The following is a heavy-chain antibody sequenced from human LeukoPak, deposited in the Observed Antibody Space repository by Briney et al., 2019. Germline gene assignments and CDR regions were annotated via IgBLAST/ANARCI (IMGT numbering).Heavy chain of an antibody. J-gene: IGHJ3*02. CDR2: IGSSGSTI. CDR1: GFTSSDYY. V-gene: IGHV3-11*04. D-gene: IGHD3-22*01. Sequence: GGSLRLSCAASGFTSSDYYMSWIRQAPGKGLEWVSYIGSSGSTIYYADSVKGRFTISRENAKNSLFLQMNSLRAEDTAVYFCARRRSYYDSTGYSNDAFDIWGQGTMVTVSS. CDR3: ARRRSYYDSTGYSNDAFDI.